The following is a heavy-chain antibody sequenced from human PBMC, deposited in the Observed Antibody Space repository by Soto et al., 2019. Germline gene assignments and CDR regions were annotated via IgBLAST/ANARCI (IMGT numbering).Heavy chain of an antibody. D-gene: IGHD3-3*01. J-gene: IGHJ4*02. CDR1: GGSISSGGYY. V-gene: IGHV4-31*03. CDR2: IYYSGST. Sequence: QVQLQESGPGLVKPSQTLSLTCTVSGGSISSGGYYWSWIRQHPGKGLEWIGYIYYSGSTYYNPSLKISVTISVDPSKNQFPLKLSSVSVADTTVYYCAKAEYYDFWSGYYLIYFAYWGQGTLVTVSS. CDR3: AKAEYYDFWSGYYLIYFAY.